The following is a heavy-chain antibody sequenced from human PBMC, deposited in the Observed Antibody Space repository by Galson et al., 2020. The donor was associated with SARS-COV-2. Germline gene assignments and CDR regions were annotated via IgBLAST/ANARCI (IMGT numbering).Heavy chain of an antibody. Sequence: GGSLRLSCVGSGFTFSAHYIDWVRQAPGKGLEWVGRIRTRTKTYTTEYAASVKGRFTISRDDSRNSLYLQMNSLTRDDTAVYYCTRVGDYYDAGGYSTDALDIWSQGTMVTVSS. CDR2: IRTRTKTYTT. CDR3: TRVGDYYDAGGYSTDALDI. CDR1: GFTFSAHY. V-gene: IGHV3-72*01. D-gene: IGHD3-22*01. J-gene: IGHJ3*02.